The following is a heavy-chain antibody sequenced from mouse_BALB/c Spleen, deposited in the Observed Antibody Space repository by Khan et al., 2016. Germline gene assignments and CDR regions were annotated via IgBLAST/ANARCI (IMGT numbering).Heavy chain of an antibody. V-gene: IGHV9-4*02. D-gene: IGHD1-1*02. Sequence: QIQLVQSGPELKKPGETVRISCKASGYTFTTAGMQWVQKMPGKGLKWIGWINTHSGVPKYAEDFKGRFAFSLETSASTAYLQIRNLKNEDTATSVCARAVGGDGYFGDWGQGTTLTVAS. CDR2: INTHSGVP. J-gene: IGHJ2*01. CDR1: GYTFTTAG. CDR3: ARAVGGDGYFGD.